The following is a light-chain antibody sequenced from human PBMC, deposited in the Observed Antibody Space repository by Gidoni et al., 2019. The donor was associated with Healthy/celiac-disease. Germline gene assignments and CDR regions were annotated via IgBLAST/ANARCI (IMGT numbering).Light chain of an antibody. CDR1: QSISSY. V-gene: IGKV1-39*01. CDR3: KQSKT. Sequence: DIQMTQSPSSLSASVGDRVTITCRASQSISSYLNWYQQKPGKAPSLQSGVTSRFSGSGSGTDFTLTISSLQPEDFANYYCKQSKTFGQGTKVEIK. J-gene: IGKJ1*01.